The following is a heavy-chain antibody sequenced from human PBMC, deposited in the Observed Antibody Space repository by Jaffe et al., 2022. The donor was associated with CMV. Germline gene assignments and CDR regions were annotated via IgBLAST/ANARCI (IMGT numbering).Heavy chain of an antibody. V-gene: IGHV3-21*01. J-gene: IGHJ6*02. D-gene: IGHD6-6*01. CDR2: ISSSSSYI. Sequence: EVQLVESGGGLVKPGGSLRLSCAASGFTFSSYSMNWVRQAPGKGLEWVSSISSSSSYIYYADSVKGRFTISRDNAKNSLYLQMNSLRAEDTAVYYCARDGDIAARLYYGMDVWGQGTTVTVSS. CDR1: GFTFSSYS. CDR3: ARDGDIAARLYYGMDV.